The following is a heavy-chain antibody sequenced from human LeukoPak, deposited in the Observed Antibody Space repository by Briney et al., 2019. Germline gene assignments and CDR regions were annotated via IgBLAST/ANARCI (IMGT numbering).Heavy chain of an antibody. CDR1: GYTFSSYA. D-gene: IGHD1-26*01. CDR2: INTYNGNP. V-gene: IGHV7-4-1*02. J-gene: IGHJ4*02. CDR3: ARDSHEWVFDY. Sequence: ASVKVSCKASGYTFSSYAMNWVRQAPGQGLEFMGWINTYNGNPTYAQAFTGRFVFSVDTSVSTAYLQISSLKAEDTAVYYCARDSHEWVFDYWGQGTLVTVSS.